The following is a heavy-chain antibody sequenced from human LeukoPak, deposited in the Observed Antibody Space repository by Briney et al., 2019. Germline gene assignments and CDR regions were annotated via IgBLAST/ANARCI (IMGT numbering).Heavy chain of an antibody. CDR1: GFTFSSYA. CDR3: ARDPGIAVAGRFGYFQH. D-gene: IGHD6-19*01. CDR2: LSYDGSNK. V-gene: IGHV3-30-3*01. J-gene: IGHJ1*01. Sequence: GRSLRLSCAASGFTFSSYAMHWVRRAPGKGLEWVAVLSYDGSNKYYADSVKGRFTISRDNSKNTLYLQMNSLRAEDTAVYYCARDPGIAVAGRFGYFQHWGQGTLVTVSS.